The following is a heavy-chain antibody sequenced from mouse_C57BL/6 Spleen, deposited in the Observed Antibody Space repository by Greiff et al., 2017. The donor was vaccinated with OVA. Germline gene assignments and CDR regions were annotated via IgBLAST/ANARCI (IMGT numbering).Heavy chain of an antibody. J-gene: IGHJ2*01. CDR3: ARSSQAGFEY. CDR2: INPNYGTT. Sequence: EVQLQQSGPELVKPGASVKISCKASGYYFTDYNMNWVKQSNEKSLEWIGVINPNYGTTIYNPKFKGKATLTVDQSSSTAYMQLNSLTSEDSAVDYCARSSQAGFEYWGQGTPLTVSS. CDR1: GYYFTDYN. V-gene: IGHV1-39*01. D-gene: IGHD3-2*02.